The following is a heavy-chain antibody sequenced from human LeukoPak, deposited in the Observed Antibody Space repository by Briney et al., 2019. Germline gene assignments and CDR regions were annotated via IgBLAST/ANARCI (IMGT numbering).Heavy chain of an antibody. CDR2: ISAYNGNT. V-gene: IGHV1-18*04. CDR1: GYTFTGYY. Sequence: ASVKVSCKASGYTFTGYYMHWVRQAPGQGLEWMGWISAYNGNTNYAQKLQGRVTMTTDTSTSTAYMELRSLRSDDTAVYYCARDLVCSGGSCYEYDYWGQGTLVTVSS. J-gene: IGHJ4*02. CDR3: ARDLVCSGGSCYEYDY. D-gene: IGHD2-15*01.